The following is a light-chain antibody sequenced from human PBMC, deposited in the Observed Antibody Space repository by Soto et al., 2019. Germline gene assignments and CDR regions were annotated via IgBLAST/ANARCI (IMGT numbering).Light chain of an antibody. CDR3: RRRYSTPPYP. J-gene: IGKJ2*01. Sequence: DIQMTQSPSSLSASVGDRVTITCRASQSISSYLNWYQQKPGKAPKLLIYAASSLQSGVPSRFSGSGSGTDLNITISSLQPEDFETCYWRRRYSTPPYPVGQRTKLEIK. CDR2: AAS. CDR1: QSISSY. V-gene: IGKV1-39*01.